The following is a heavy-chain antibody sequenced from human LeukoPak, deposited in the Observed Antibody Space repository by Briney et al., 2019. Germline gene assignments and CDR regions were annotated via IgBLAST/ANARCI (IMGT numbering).Heavy chain of an antibody. J-gene: IGHJ4*02. CDR1: GFTFSNYE. V-gene: IGHV3-48*03. Sequence: GGSLRLSCAASGFTFSNYEMHWVRQAPGKGLEWVSFISTSGSLIYYADSVKGRFTISRDNAKNSLFLHMNSLRAEDTAVYYCAKVSGLGWHFDYWGQGTLVTVSS. CDR2: ISTSGSLI. D-gene: IGHD1-26*01. CDR3: AKVSGLGWHFDY.